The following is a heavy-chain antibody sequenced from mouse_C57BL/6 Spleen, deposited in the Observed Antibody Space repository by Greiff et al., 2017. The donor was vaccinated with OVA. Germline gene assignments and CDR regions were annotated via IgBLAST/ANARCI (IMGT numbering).Heavy chain of an antibody. Sequence: QVQLQQPGAELVKPGASVKLSCKASGYTFTSYWMHWVKQRPGQGLEWIGMIHPNSGSTNYNEKFKSKATLTVDKSSSTAYMQLSSLTSEDSAVYYCARKDMDYYGSSLPFSYWGQGTLVTVSA. J-gene: IGHJ3*01. CDR1: GYTFTSYW. V-gene: IGHV1-64*01. CDR2: IHPNSGST. D-gene: IGHD1-1*01. CDR3: ARKDMDYYGSSLPFSY.